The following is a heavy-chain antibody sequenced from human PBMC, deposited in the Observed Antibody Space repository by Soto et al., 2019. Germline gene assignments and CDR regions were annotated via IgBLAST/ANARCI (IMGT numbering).Heavy chain of an antibody. CDR1: GFSLSNARMG. CDR2: IFSNDEK. J-gene: IGHJ4*02. D-gene: IGHD1-26*01. Sequence: QVTLKESGPVLVKPTETHTLTCTVSGFSLSNARMGVSWIRQPPGKALEWLAHIFSNDEKSYSTSLKSRITIAKDTYKSQVVLTMTNMDPVDTAKYCWGRTMRGYSGSYSYFDYWGQGTLVTVSS. CDR3: GRTMRGYSGSYSYFDY. V-gene: IGHV2-26*01.